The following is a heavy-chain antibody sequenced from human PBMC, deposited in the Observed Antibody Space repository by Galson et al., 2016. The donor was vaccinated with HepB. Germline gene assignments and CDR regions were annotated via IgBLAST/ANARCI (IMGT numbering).Heavy chain of an antibody. Sequence: SLRLSCAASGFTFEHYAMHWVRQAPGKGLEWVSAISWDSGVTIYADSVRGRFTISRDNAKNSLYMQMNSLTTEDTAFYYCSKVSGYYNGGTAFDAWGQGTMVTVSS. CDR2: ISWDSGVT. D-gene: IGHD3-3*01. CDR3: SKVSGYYNGGTAFDA. V-gene: IGHV3-9*01. CDR1: GFTFEHYA. J-gene: IGHJ3*01.